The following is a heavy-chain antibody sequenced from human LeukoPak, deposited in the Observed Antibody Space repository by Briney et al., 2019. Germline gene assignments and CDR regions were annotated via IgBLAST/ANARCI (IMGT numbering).Heavy chain of an antibody. V-gene: IGHV4-31*03. Sequence: SETLSLTCTVSGGSISSGPYYWIWIRQHPGKGLEWIGYITYSGNTYYYPALNSRVTVSLDTSKTQFSLKLSSVTAADTAVYYCARIAYDALDSYYYGMDVWGQGTTVTVS. CDR3: ARIAYDALDSYYYGMDV. CDR1: GGSISSGPYY. D-gene: IGHD3-3*01. J-gene: IGHJ6*02. CDR2: ITYSGNT.